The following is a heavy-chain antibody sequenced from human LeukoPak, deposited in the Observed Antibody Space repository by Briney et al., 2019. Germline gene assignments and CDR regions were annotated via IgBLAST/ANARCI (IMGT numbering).Heavy chain of an antibody. J-gene: IGHJ5*02. Sequence: SQTLSLTCTVSGGSISSGSYYWSWIRQPAGKGLEWIGRIYTSGSTNYNPSLKSRVTISVDTSKNQFSLKLSSVAAADTAVYYCARGKHSLRLKAPWGQGTLVTVSS. CDR2: IYTSGST. D-gene: IGHD3-3*01. V-gene: IGHV4-61*02. CDR1: GGSISSGSYY. CDR3: ARGKHSLRLKAP.